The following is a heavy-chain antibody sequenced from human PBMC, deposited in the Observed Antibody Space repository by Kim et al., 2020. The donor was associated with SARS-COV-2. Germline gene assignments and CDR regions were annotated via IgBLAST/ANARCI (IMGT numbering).Heavy chain of an antibody. CDR1: GYTFTSYY. Sequence: ASVKVSCKASGYTFTSYYMHWVRQAPGQGLEWMGIINPSGGSTSYAQKFQGRVTMTRDTSTSTVYMELSSLRSEDTAVYYCARGRVGATTRAYYGMDVWGQGTTVTVSS. J-gene: IGHJ6*02. D-gene: IGHD1-26*01. CDR3: ARGRVGATTRAYYGMDV. CDR2: INPSGGST. V-gene: IGHV1-46*01.